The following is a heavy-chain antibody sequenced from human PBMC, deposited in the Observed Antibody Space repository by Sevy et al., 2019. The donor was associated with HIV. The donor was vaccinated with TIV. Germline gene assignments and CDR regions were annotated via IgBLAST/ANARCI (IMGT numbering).Heavy chain of an antibody. D-gene: IGHD3-10*01. CDR1: GFTFISYG. Sequence: GSVKVSCKASGFTFISYGISWVRQAPGQGLEWMGWISGDNGNTISAQNLQGRVTMSTDTSTSTAYMELRSLRSDDTAVYYCARDSMPTVQGIIITPYYYGMDLWGQGTTVTVSS. V-gene: IGHV1-18*01. CDR3: ARDSMPTVQGIIITPYYYGMDL. J-gene: IGHJ6*02. CDR2: ISGDNGNT.